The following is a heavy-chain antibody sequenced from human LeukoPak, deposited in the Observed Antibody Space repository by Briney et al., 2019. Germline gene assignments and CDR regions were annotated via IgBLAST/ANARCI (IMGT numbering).Heavy chain of an antibody. D-gene: IGHD5-24*01. CDR3: ARESRRDGYKFDY. Sequence: SETLSLTCTVSGGSISSYYWSWIRQPPGKGLEWIGHIYSSGNNNYNPSLKSRLTISVDTSKNQFSLKLSSVTAADTAVYYCARESRRDGYKFDYWGQGTLVTVSS. J-gene: IGHJ4*02. CDR2: IYSSGNN. V-gene: IGHV4-59*01. CDR1: GGSISSYY.